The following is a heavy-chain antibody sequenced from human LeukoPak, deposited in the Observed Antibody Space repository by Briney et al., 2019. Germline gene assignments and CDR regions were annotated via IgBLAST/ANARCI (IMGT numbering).Heavy chain of an antibody. J-gene: IGHJ4*02. V-gene: IGHV4-34*01. D-gene: IGHD2-2*01. CDR2: INHSGST. CDR3: ARDPTYCSSTSCYSRGFDY. Sequence: SETLSLTCAVYGGSFSGFYWTWVRQPPGKGLEWIGEINHSGSTNYNPSLKSRVTISVDTSKNQFSLKLSSVTAADTAVYYCARDPTYCSSTSCYSRGFDYWGQGTLVTVSS. CDR1: GGSFSGFY.